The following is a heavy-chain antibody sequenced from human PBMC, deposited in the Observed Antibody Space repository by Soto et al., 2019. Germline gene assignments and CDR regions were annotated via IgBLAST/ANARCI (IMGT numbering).Heavy chain of an antibody. Sequence: ASVKVSCKASGYTFTGYYMHWVRQAPGQGLEWMGCINPNSGGTNYAQKFQGWVTMTRDTSISTAYMELSRLRYDDTAVYYCARDYYASSGYYPCAGYFKXWGQVTLVAVSX. J-gene: IGHJ1*01. V-gene: IGHV1-2*04. CDR3: ARDYYASSGYYPCAGYFKX. D-gene: IGHD3-22*01. CDR1: GYTFTGYY. CDR2: INPNSGGT.